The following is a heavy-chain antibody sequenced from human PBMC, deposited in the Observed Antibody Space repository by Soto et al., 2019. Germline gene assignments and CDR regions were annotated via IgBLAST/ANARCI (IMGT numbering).Heavy chain of an antibody. Sequence: PGGSLRLSCAASGFTFSNYAMNWVHQAPGKGLEWVSGIVGSGASTNYADSVKGRFTISRDNSKNTLYLHMNGLRAEDTALYYCARLYSSGWYGPGRYWGQGTLVTVSS. CDR2: IVGSGAST. CDR3: ARLYSSGWYGPGRY. V-gene: IGHV3-23*01. CDR1: GFTFSNYA. J-gene: IGHJ4*02. D-gene: IGHD6-19*01.